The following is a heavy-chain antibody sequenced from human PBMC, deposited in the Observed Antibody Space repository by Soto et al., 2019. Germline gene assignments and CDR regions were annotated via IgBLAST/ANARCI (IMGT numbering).Heavy chain of an antibody. CDR2: IDQSGST. V-gene: IGHV4-34*01. J-gene: IGHJ5*02. CDR3: AGGRDTVVLGVMNCFDP. Sequence: QVQLQQWGAGLLKSSETLSLTCAVYGGSFSGYYWNWLRQPPGEGLEWVGKIDQSGSTNYNQSLRSRVTMSVDTSRSQFSRKLTSVTAMDTAVYYCAGGRDTVVLGVMNCFDPWCQGTLVTVSS. D-gene: IGHD3-10*01. CDR1: GGSFSGYY.